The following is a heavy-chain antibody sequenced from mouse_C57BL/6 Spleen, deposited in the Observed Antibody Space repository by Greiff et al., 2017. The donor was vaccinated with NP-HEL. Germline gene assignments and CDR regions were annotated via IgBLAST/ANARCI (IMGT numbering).Heavy chain of an antibody. D-gene: IGHD2-2*01. V-gene: IGHV5-4*03. CDR3: AVMVTTDGLND. CDR1: GFTFSSYA. CDR2: ISDGGSYT. J-gene: IGHJ2*01. Sequence: EVKLVESGGGLVKPGGSLKLSCAASGFTFSSYAMSWVRQTPEKRLEWVATISDGGSYTYYPDNVKGRFTISRDNAKNNLYLQMSDLKSEDTAMYYCAVMVTTDGLNDWGQGTTLTVSS.